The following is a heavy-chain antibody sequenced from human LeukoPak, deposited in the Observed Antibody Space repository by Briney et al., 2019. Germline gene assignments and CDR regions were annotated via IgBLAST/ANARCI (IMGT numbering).Heavy chain of an antibody. Sequence: ASVKVSCKASGYTFTGYYMHWVRQAPGQGLEWMGWINPNSGGTNYAQKFQGRVTMTRDTSISTAYMELSRLRSDDTAVYYCARALEGVVVPAAMADYWGQGTLVTVSS. V-gene: IGHV1-2*02. CDR1: GYTFTGYY. CDR3: ARALEGVVVPAAMADY. CDR2: INPNSGGT. D-gene: IGHD2-2*01. J-gene: IGHJ4*02.